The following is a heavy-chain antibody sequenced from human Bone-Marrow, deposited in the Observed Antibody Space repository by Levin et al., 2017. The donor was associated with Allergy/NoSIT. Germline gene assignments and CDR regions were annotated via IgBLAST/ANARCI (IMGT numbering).Heavy chain of an antibody. CDR1: GGSFSGYY. D-gene: IGHD6-13*01. V-gene: IGHV4-34*01. CDR2: INHSGST. J-gene: IGHJ4*02. Sequence: SETLSLTCAVYGGSFSGYYWSWIRQPPGKGLEWLGEINHSGSTNYNPSLKSRITISVDTSKNQFSLKLSAVTAAEKAVYYGARLGPSEAAGRDVKDYWGQGTLVTVSS. CDR3: ARLGPSEAAGRDVKDY.